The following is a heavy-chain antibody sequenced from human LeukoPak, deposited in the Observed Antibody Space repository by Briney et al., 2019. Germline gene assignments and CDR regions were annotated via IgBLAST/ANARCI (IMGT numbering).Heavy chain of an antibody. V-gene: IGHV4-4*07. CDR3: ARMSYNSGSYSA. D-gene: IGHD3-10*01. CDR1: GGSITSYF. J-gene: IGHJ5*02. CDR2: IYSSGST. Sequence: PSETLSLTCTVSGGSITSYFWSWIRQPAGKGLEWIGRIYSSGSTNYNPSLKSRVTMSVDTSKNLFSLKLSSVTAADTAVYYCARMSYNSGSYSAWGRGTLVTVSS.